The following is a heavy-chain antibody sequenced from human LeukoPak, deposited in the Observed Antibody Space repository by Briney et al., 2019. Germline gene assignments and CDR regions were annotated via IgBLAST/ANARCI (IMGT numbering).Heavy chain of an antibody. J-gene: IGHJ5*02. V-gene: IGHV4-39*07. Sequence: SETLSPTCTISGGSISGSSYYWGWIRQPPGTGLEWIGNIYYSDSTYYNPSLKSRVRISVDTSKNQFSLKLSSVTAADTAVYFCARGTRSRSYNWFDPWGQGTLVTVSS. CDR2: IYYSDST. CDR1: GGSISGSSYY. D-gene: IGHD3/OR15-3a*01. CDR3: ARGTRSRSYNWFDP.